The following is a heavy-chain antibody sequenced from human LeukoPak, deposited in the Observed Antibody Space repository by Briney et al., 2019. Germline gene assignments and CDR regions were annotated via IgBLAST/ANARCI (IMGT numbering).Heavy chain of an antibody. CDR1: GFTFSSYG. CDR2: LRYDGSNK. D-gene: IGHD1-26*01. CDR3: AKGGARLHSYYLDY. Sequence: GGSLRLSCAASGFTFSSYGMHWVRQAPGKGLDWVAFLRYDGSNKYYADSVKGRFTISRDNSKNTLYLQMNSLRAEDTAVFYCAKGGARLHSYYLDYWGQGTLVTVSS. V-gene: IGHV3-30*02. J-gene: IGHJ4*02.